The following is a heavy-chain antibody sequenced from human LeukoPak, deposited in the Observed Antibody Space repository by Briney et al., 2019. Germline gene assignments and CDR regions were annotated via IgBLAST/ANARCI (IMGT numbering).Heavy chain of an antibody. CDR1: GGTFSSYA. CDR3: ASTIAAAGTFYFDY. Sequence: SVKVSCKASGGTFSSYAISWVRQAPGQGLEWMGRIIPILGIANYAQKFQGRVTITADKSTSTAYMELSSLRSEDTAVYYCASTIAAAGTFYFDYWGQGTLVTVSS. V-gene: IGHV1-69*04. J-gene: IGHJ4*02. D-gene: IGHD6-13*01. CDR2: IIPILGIA.